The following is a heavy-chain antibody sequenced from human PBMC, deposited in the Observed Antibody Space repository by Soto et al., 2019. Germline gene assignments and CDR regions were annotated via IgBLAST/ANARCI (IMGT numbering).Heavy chain of an antibody. Sequence: SETLSLTCTVSGGSISGYYWSWIRQPPGKGLEWIGYMYNTGSTVYNPSFKSRVTISVDTSKNQFSLKLNFLTAADTALFYCARDLWGYCGTDCYPLDVWGQGTTVTVSS. CDR3: ARDLWGYCGTDCYPLDV. D-gene: IGHD2-21*02. CDR2: MYNTGST. J-gene: IGHJ6*02. CDR1: GGSISGYY. V-gene: IGHV4-59*01.